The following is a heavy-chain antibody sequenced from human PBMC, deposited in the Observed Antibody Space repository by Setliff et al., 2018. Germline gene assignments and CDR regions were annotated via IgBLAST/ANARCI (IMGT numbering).Heavy chain of an antibody. CDR2: INPTGGLT. D-gene: IGHD3-3*01. Sequence: TGGSLRLSCAASGFRFRSYAMIWVRQAPGQGLEWMGIINPTGGLTRYAQKFQGRVTMTRDTSTSTVYLEVSSLRSEDTAVYFCARDRFYNSWSGTSITAPHDAFDIWGQGTMVTVSS. J-gene: IGHJ3*02. V-gene: IGHV1-46*03. CDR1: GFRFRSYA. CDR3: ARDRFYNSWSGTSITAPHDAFDI.